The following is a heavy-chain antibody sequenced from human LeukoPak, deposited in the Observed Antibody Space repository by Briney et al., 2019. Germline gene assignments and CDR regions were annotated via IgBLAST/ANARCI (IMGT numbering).Heavy chain of an antibody. CDR1: DDSVSSSRYY. D-gene: IGHD6-19*01. Sequence: PSETLSLTCTVSDDSVSSSRYYWTWIRQPPGKGLEWIGYIYHGSATYNPSLESRVTLSTDTSKNQYSLKMTSVTAADTAVYYCAREGGRQWLVSGALDSWGQGTLVTVSS. CDR2: IYHGSA. J-gene: IGHJ5*01. V-gene: IGHV4-61*01. CDR3: AREGGRQWLVSGALDS.